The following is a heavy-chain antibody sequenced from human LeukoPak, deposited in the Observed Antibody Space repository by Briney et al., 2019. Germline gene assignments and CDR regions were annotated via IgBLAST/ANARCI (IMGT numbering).Heavy chain of an antibody. CDR2: ISGSGGST. CDR3: AKEFARRRDVYNSVNWGLGFDF. J-gene: IGHJ4*02. Sequence: GGSLRLSCAAPGFTFRSHAMSWVRQAPGKGLEWVSAISGSGGSTYYADAVNGRFTISRDTSKNTLYLQMDSLRGEDTAVDYCAKEFARRRDVYNSVNWGLGFDFWGLGTLVTVSS. V-gene: IGHV3-23*01. D-gene: IGHD5-24*01. CDR1: GFTFRSHA.